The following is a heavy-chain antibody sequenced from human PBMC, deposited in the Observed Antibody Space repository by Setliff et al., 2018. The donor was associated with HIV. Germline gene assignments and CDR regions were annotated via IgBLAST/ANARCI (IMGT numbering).Heavy chain of an antibody. V-gene: IGHV1-3*01. J-gene: IGHJ4*01. CDR2: INVGNGDT. CDR1: GYTFTTYS. Sequence: ASVKVSCKASGYTFTTYSLHWVRQAPGHSLEWMGWINVGNGDTKYSQELQGRITLTTDTSANTAYMELSSLRSDDTAVYFCARGALLAVFDFDHWGHGTLVTVSS. D-gene: IGHD2-21*01. CDR3: ARGALLAVFDFDH.